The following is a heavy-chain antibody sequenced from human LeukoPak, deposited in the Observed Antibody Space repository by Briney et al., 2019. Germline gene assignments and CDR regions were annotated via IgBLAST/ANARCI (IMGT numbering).Heavy chain of an antibody. CDR1: GGSFGGYS. CDR3: ARAVRITMVRGVLGWFDP. CDR2: INHSGST. J-gene: IGHJ5*02. Sequence: PSETLSLTCAVYGGSFGGYSWSWIRQPPGKGLEWIGEINHSGSTNYNPSLKSRVTISVDTSKNQFSLKLSSVTAADTAVYYCARAVRITMVRGVLGWFDPWGQGTLVTVSS. V-gene: IGHV4-34*01. D-gene: IGHD3-10*01.